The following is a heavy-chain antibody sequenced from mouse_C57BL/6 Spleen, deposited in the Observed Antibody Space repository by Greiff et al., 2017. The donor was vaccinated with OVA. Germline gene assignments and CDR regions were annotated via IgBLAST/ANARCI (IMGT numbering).Heavy chain of an antibody. V-gene: IGHV1-39*01. CDR1: GYSFTDYN. J-gene: IGHJ4*01. Sequence: FHLHHSGPELVKPGASVKISCKSSGYSFTDYNMNWVKQSNGKSLEWIGVINPNYGTTSYNQKFKGKATLTVDQSSSTAYMQLNSLTSEDSAVYYCARGKGYGNYYAMDYWGQGTSVTVSS. D-gene: IGHD2-10*02. CDR3: ARGKGYGNYYAMDY. CDR2: INPNYGTT.